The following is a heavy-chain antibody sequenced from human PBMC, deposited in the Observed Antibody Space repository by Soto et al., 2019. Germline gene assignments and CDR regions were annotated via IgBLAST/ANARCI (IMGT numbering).Heavy chain of an antibody. CDR1: GFSLSVSA. J-gene: IGHJ2*01. CDR2: IRNRGNNYAT. D-gene: IGHD2-15*01. CDR3: TTMNLGPKVVSRRYWLFDL. V-gene: IGHV3-73*01. Sequence: GGSLRLSCGVSGFSLSVSAMHWVRQAPGKGLEWVGRIRNRGNNYATTYAASVKGRFTISRDDSKNMAFLHLTTLKAEDTAIYYCTTMNLGPKVVSRRYWLFDLWGRGALVTVSS.